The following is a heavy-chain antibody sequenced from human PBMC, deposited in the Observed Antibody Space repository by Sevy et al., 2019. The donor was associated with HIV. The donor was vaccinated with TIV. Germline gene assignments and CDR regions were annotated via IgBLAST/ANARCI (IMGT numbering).Heavy chain of an antibody. Sequence: SETLSLTCAVHDGSFSGYYWNWIRQLPGKGLELIGEINESGITYYNPSLKSRVAISVDTSKKQFSLKLNSVTAADTALYFCARSPPVVVVPGAPSWFDPWGQGTLVTVSS. CDR3: ARSPPVVVVPGAPSWFDP. J-gene: IGHJ5*02. V-gene: IGHV4-34*01. CDR2: INESGIT. D-gene: IGHD2-2*01. CDR1: DGSFSGYY.